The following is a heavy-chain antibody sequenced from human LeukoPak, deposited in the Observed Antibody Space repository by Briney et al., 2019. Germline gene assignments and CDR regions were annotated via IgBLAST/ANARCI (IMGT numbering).Heavy chain of an antibody. Sequence: ASVKVSCKASGCTFTSYGISWVRQAPGQGLEWMGWISAYNGNTNYAQKLQGRVTMTTDTSTSTAYMELRSLRSDDTAVYYCARDQGRDGYNPSRHWGQGTLVTVSS. V-gene: IGHV1-18*01. J-gene: IGHJ1*01. D-gene: IGHD5-24*01. CDR2: ISAYNGNT. CDR1: GCTFTSYG. CDR3: ARDQGRDGYNPSRH.